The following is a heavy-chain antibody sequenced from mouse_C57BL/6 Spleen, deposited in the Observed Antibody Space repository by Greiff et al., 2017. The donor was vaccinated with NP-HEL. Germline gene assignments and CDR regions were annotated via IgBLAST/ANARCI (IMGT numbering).Heavy chain of an antibody. CDR3: ALYYYGSYYFDY. J-gene: IGHJ2*01. CDR2: IDPSDSYT. CDR1: GYTFTSYW. D-gene: IGHD1-1*01. Sequence: QVQLQQPGAELVKPGASVKLSCKASGYTFTSYWMQWVKQRPGQGLEWIGEIDPSDSYTNYNQKFKGKATLTVDTSSSTAYMQLSSLTSEDSAVYYCALYYYGSYYFDYWGQGTTLTVSS. V-gene: IGHV1-50*01.